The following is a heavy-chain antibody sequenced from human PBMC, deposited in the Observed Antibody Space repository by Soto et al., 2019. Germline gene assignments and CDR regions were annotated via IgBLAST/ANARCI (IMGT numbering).Heavy chain of an antibody. CDR3: ATTKYDYIWGSSVVGPYFDN. Sequence: QVQLQESGPGLVKPSQTLSLTCSVSGRSIFSGGYYWTWIRQQPGKGLEWLGYIYHSGTAYYNPAVQSRAVISVDASVNEFSLKLGFVTAADTAVYYCATTKYDYIWGSSVVGPYFDNWGQGILVTVSS. D-gene: IGHD3-16*01. J-gene: IGHJ4*02. CDR1: GRSIFSGGYY. V-gene: IGHV4-31*03. CDR2: IYHSGTA.